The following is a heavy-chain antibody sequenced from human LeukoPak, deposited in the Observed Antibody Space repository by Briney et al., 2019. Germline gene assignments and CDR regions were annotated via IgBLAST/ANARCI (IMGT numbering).Heavy chain of an antibody. Sequence: GGSLRLSCAASGFTFSSYAMHWVRQAPGKGLEWVALISYDGSNKYYADSVKGRFTISRDNSKNTLSLQMNSLRAEDTAVYYCARDPLAARMGAYYYYYYMDVWGKGTTVTVSS. CDR2: ISYDGSNK. CDR1: GFTFSSYA. J-gene: IGHJ6*03. V-gene: IGHV3-30*04. D-gene: IGHD6-6*01. CDR3: ARDPLAARMGAYYYYYYMDV.